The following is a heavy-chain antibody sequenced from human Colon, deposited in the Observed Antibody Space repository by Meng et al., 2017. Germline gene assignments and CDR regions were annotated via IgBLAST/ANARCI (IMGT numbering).Heavy chain of an antibody. V-gene: IGHV3-23*01. CDR3: AKHGSGSHYNQNWYFDV. J-gene: IGHJ2*01. Sequence: GESLKISCAGSGFTFSSYAMSWVRQAPGKGLEWVSSLSGGGDSKYYGDSVKGRFTISRDNSNNTLYLQINSLRAEDTAVYYCAKHGSGSHYNQNWYFDVWGSGTLVTVS. CDR2: LSGGGDSK. CDR1: GFTFSSYA. D-gene: IGHD3-10*01.